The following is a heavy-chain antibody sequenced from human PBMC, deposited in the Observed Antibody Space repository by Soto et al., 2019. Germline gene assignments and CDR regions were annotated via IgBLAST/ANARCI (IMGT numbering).Heavy chain of an antibody. D-gene: IGHD3-22*01. CDR2: ISGSGGST. Sequence: GGSLRLSCAASGFTFSSYAMSWVRQAPGKGLEWVSAISGSGGSTYYADSVKGRFTISRDNSKNTLYLQMNSLRAEDTAVYYCAKDDPYDSSGYPRYFDYWGQGTLVTVSS. J-gene: IGHJ4*02. CDR1: GFTFSSYA. V-gene: IGHV3-23*01. CDR3: AKDDPYDSSGYPRYFDY.